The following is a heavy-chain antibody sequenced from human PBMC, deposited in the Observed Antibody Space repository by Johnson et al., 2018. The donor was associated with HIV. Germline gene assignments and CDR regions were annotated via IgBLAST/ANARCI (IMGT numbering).Heavy chain of an antibody. CDR1: GFSFSNSG. D-gene: IGHD3-10*01. J-gene: IGHJ3*02. Sequence: QVQLVESGGGVVQPGRSLRLSCAASGFSFSNSGMHWVRQAPGKGLEWVAVISYEGSNKYYAESVTGRFTISRENAKNSLYLQMNSLRAGDTAVYYCARENGGGAFDIWGQGTMVTVSS. CDR3: ARENGGGAFDI. CDR2: ISYEGSNK. V-gene: IGHV3-30*03.